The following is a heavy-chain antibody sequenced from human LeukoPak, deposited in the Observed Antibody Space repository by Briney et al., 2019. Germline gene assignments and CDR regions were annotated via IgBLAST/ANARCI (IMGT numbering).Heavy chain of an antibody. V-gene: IGHV1-69*04. CDR3: ARDGGSSITFYNWFDP. J-gene: IGHJ5*02. CDR1: GGTFSSYA. Sequence: GASVKVSCKASGGTFSSYAISWVRQAPGHGFEWMGRIIPILGIANYAQKFQGRVTITADKSTSTAYMELSSLRSEDTAVYYCARDGGSSITFYNWFDPWGQGTLVTVSS. CDR2: IIPILGIA. D-gene: IGHD2/OR15-2a*01.